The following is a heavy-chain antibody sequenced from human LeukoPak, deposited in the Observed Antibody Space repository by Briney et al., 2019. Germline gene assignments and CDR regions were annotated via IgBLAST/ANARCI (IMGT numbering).Heavy chain of an antibody. CDR2: IRPDGSNE. J-gene: IGHJ5*02. Sequence: PGGSLRLSCAASRFIFSTYGMHWVRQAPGKGLEWVAFIRPDGSNEYYADSVKGRFTISRDNSKNTLYLQMNSLRAEDTAVYYCAKEPRIQLWYNWFDPWGQGTLVTVSS. CDR1: RFIFSTYG. V-gene: IGHV3-30*02. D-gene: IGHD5-18*01. CDR3: AKEPRIQLWYNWFDP.